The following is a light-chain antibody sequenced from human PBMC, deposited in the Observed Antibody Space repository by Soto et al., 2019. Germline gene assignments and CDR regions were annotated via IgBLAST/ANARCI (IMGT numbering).Light chain of an antibody. CDR2: EVS. J-gene: IGLJ3*02. CDR1: SSDVGGYNY. CDR3: SSYTSSSTLWV. Sequence: QSGLTQPASVSGSPGQSITISCTGTSSDVGGYNYVSWYQQHPGKAPKLMIYEVSNRPSGVSNRFSGSKSGNTASLTISGLQAEDEADYYCSSYTSSSTLWVFGGGTKVTVL. V-gene: IGLV2-14*01.